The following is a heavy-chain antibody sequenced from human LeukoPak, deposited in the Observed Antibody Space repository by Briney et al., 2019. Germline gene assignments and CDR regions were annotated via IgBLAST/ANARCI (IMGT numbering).Heavy chain of an antibody. CDR3: ARLLGYCSGGSCYSVGGEFDY. Sequence: GASVKVFCKASGYTFTSYGISWVRQAPGQGLEWMGWISAYNGNTNYAQKLQGRVTMTTDTSTSTAYMELRSLRSDDTAVYYCARLLGYCSGGSCYSVGGEFDYWGQGTLVTVSS. V-gene: IGHV1-18*01. D-gene: IGHD2-15*01. J-gene: IGHJ4*02. CDR1: GYTFTSYG. CDR2: ISAYNGNT.